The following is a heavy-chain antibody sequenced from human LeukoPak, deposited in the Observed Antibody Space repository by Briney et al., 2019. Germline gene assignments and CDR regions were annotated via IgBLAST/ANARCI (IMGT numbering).Heavy chain of an antibody. D-gene: IGHD5-12*01. CDR2: IYADGGGGGT. CDR3: SRDRSRGYSFT. J-gene: IGHJ5*02. CDR1: GVTVSTNY. Sequence: GGSLRLSCAVSGVTVSTNYMGWVRQAPGKGLEWVSVIYADGGGGGTYYADSVKGRFAISRDNSRNTLYLQMSNLRADDTAMYYCSRDRSRGYSFTWGQGTLVTVS. V-gene: IGHV3-53*01.